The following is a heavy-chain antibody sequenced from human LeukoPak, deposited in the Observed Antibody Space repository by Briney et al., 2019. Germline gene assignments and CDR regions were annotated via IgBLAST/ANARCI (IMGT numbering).Heavy chain of an antibody. CDR3: AREVGYCSGGSCYSYFDY. D-gene: IGHD2-15*01. CDR2: IYYSGST. Sequence: SETLSLTCTVSGGSISSYYWSWIRQPPGKGLEWIGYIYYSGSTNYNASLTNRVPISVDTSKNQCSLKLSSVTAADTAVYYCAREVGYCSGGSCYSYFDYWGQGTLVTVSS. V-gene: IGHV4-59*01. J-gene: IGHJ4*02. CDR1: GGSISSYY.